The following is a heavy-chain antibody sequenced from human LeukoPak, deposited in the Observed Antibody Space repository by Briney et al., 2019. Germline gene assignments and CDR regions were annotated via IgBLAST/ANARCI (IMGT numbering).Heavy chain of an antibody. CDR1: GFTFSSYW. V-gene: IGHV3-48*04. D-gene: IGHD4-17*01. J-gene: IGHJ5*02. CDR3: ARGRTTADL. Sequence: PGGSLRLSCAASGFTFSSYWMSWVRQAPGKGLEWVAYISSGTTTYSADSVKGRFTISRDNAKSSLYLQMNSLRAEDSALYYCARGRTTADLWGQGTLVTVPS. CDR2: ISSGTTT.